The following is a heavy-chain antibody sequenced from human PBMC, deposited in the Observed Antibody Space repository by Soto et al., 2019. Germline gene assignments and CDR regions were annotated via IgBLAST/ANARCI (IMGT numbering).Heavy chain of an antibody. Sequence: QVQLQESGPGLVKPSETLSLTCTVSVGSISNYYWTWIRQPPGKGLEWIGWIYYSGTTSYSPSLKSRITISVDTSKNQFSLNLSSVTAADTAVYYCARLGYCSGAPCYYYMDVWGKGATVTVSS. J-gene: IGHJ6*03. V-gene: IGHV4-59*01. CDR2: IYYSGTT. CDR1: VGSISNYY. CDR3: ARLGYCSGAPCYYYMDV. D-gene: IGHD2-15*01.